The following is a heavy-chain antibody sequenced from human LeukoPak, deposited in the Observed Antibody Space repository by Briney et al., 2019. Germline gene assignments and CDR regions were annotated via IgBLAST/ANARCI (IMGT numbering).Heavy chain of an antibody. CDR1: GFTFSSYS. CDR3: ARDGVVVVPAATDYYYYYYMDV. Sequence: PGGSLRLSCAASGFTFSSYSMNWVRQAPGKGLEWVSSISSSSSYIYYAGSVKGRFTISRDNAKNSLYLQMNSLRAEDTAVYYCARDGVVVVPAATDYYYYYYMDVWGKGTTVTVSS. D-gene: IGHD2-2*01. CDR2: ISSSSSYI. V-gene: IGHV3-21*01. J-gene: IGHJ6*03.